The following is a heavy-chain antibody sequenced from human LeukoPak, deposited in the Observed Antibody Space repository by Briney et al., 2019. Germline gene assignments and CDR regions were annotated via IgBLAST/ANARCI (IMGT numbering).Heavy chain of an antibody. CDR3: ASQYSYGLYYYYYGMDV. D-gene: IGHD5-18*01. J-gene: IGHJ6*02. CDR2: ISSSGSTI. Sequence: PGGSLRLSCAASGFTFSEYYMSWIRQAPGKGLEWVSYISSSGSTIYYADSVKGRFTISRDNAKNSLYLQMNSLRAEDTAVYYCASQYSYGLYYYYYGMDVWGQGTTVTVSS. V-gene: IGHV3-11*01. CDR1: GFTFSEYY.